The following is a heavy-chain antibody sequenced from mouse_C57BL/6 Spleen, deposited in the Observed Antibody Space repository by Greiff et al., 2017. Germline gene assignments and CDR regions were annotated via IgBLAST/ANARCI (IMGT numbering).Heavy chain of an antibody. CDR2: IWWGDDK. D-gene: IGHD2-4*01. CDR1: GFSLSTFGMG. CDR3: ARIEELRSYFDY. V-gene: IGHV8-8*01. Sequence: QVTLKVSGPGILQPSQTLSLSCSFSGFSLSTFGMGVGWLRQPSGQGLVWLAHIWWGDDKYYDPALRSRLTISKDTSKTQVILKMAKVDTAYTATYFYARIEELRSYFDYGGQGTTLTVSS. J-gene: IGHJ2*01.